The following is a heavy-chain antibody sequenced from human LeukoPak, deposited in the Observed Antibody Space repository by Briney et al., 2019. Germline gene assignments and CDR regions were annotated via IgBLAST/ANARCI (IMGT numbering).Heavy chain of an antibody. CDR2: ISAYNGNT. J-gene: IGHJ3*02. Sequence: EASVSASCKASGYTFPRYGISWVRRAPGQGLEWMAWISAYNGNTDYAQKLQGRVTMTTDTSTSTAYMELRSLRSDDTAVYYCARARYLTGSRDDAFDIWGQGTVVTVSS. D-gene: IGHD1-26*01. CDR1: GYTFPRYG. CDR3: ARARYLTGSRDDAFDI. V-gene: IGHV1-18*01.